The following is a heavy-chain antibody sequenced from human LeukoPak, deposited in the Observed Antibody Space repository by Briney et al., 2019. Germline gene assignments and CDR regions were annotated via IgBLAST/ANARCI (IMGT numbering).Heavy chain of an antibody. D-gene: IGHD6-13*01. CDR3: ASSWVGQLGPPRNWFDP. CDR2: IKQDGSEK. Sequence: PGGSLRLSCAASGFTFSDYYMSWVRQAPGKGLEWVANIKQDGSEKYYVDSVKGRSTISRDNAKNSLYLQMNSLRAEDTAVYYCASSWVGQLGPPRNWFDPWGQGTLVTVSS. J-gene: IGHJ5*02. CDR1: GFTFSDYY. V-gene: IGHV3-7*01.